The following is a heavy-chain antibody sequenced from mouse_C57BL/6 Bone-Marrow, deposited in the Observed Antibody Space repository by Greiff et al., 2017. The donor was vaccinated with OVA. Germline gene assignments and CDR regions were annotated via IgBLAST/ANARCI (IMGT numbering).Heavy chain of an antibody. D-gene: IGHD1-1*02. Sequence: QVQLKQSGAELARPGASVKLSCKASGYTFTSYGLIWVKQRTGQGLEWIGEIYPRSGNTYYNEKFKGKATLTADKSSSTAYMELRSLTSEDSAVYFCARWYFDYFDYWGQGTTLTVSS. V-gene: IGHV1-81*01. CDR1: GYTFTSYG. CDR2: IYPRSGNT. CDR3: ARWYFDYFDY. J-gene: IGHJ2*01.